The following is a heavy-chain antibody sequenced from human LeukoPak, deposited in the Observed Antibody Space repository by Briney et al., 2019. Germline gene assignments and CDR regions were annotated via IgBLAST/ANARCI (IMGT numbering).Heavy chain of an antibody. Sequence: SETLSLTCTVSGGSISSYYWSWIRQPPGKGLEWIGYIYYSGSTNYNPSPKSRVTISVDTSKNQFSLKLSSVTAADTAVYYCARGYSYGYFDYWGQGTLVTVSS. CDR2: IYYSGST. J-gene: IGHJ4*02. CDR1: GGSISSYY. D-gene: IGHD5-18*01. V-gene: IGHV4-59*01. CDR3: ARGYSYGYFDY.